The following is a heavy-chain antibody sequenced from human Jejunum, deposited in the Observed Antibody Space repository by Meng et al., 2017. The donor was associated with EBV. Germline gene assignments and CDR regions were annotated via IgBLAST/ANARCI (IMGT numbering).Heavy chain of an antibody. J-gene: IGHJ4*02. Sequence: QGQLGQAGAELKKPGASVKVSCKASGYTFSSYAMNWVRRAPGQGLKWMGWINTKTGNPTYAQGFTGRFVFSLDTSVGTAYLQISSLKAEDTAVYYCARDWGGDYLDYWGQGTLVTVSS. D-gene: IGHD3-10*01. CDR3: ARDWGGDYLDY. CDR2: INTKTGNP. CDR1: GYTFSSYA. V-gene: IGHV7-4-1*02.